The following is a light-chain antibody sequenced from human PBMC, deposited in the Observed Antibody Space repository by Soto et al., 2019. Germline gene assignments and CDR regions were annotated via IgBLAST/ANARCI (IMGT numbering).Light chain of an antibody. J-gene: IGKJ1*01. CDR2: KAS. CDR1: HSISSW. CDR3: QHYSSYSEA. V-gene: IGKV1-5*03. Sequence: DIQMTHSPSTLSASVGDRVTITCRASHSISSWLAWYQQKPGKAPKLLIYKASSLESGVPSRFSGSGSGTEFTLTISSLQSDDFATYYCQHYSSYSEAFGQGTKVDIK.